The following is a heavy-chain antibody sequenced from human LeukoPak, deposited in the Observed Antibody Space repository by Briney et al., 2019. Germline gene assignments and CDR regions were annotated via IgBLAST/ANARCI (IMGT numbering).Heavy chain of an antibody. J-gene: IGHJ4*02. CDR3: ARVISHCGGDCNYFDY. V-gene: IGHV3-21*01. CDR2: ISNSSSYI. CDR1: GFTFSNYN. Sequence: GGSLRLSCAASGFTFSNYNMNWVRQAPWKGLEWVSSISNSSSYIYYADSVKGRFTISRDNAKKSLYLQMNSLRAEDTAVYYCARVISHCGGDCNYFDYWGQGTLVTVSS. D-gene: IGHD2-21*01.